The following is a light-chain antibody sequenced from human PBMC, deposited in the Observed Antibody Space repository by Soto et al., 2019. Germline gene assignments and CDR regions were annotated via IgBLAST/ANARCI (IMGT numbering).Light chain of an antibody. CDR1: SSDVGGYNS. Sequence: QLVLTQPPSASGSPGQSVTISCTGTSSDVGGYNSVSWYQQQPGKAPKLIIYEVRKRSSGVPDRFSGSKSANTASLTVSGLQAEDEADYYCSSYAGTNTLVFGGGTKLTVL. CDR2: EVR. V-gene: IGLV2-8*01. J-gene: IGLJ2*01. CDR3: SSYAGTNTLV.